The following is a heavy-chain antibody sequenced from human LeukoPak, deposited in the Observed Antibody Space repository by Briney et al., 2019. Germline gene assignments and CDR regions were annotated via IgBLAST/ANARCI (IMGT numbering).Heavy chain of an antibody. CDR2: ISSRSSYI. Sequence: KPGGSLRLSCAASGFTFSAHSMNWVRQAQGKGLEWVASISSRSSYIYYGGSVKGRFTVSRDNARNSVYLQMNSLRVEDTAVYYCVRRAVSGEVALDFDYWGQGTLVTVSS. CDR3: VRRAVSGEVALDFDY. V-gene: IGHV3-21*01. D-gene: IGHD6-19*01. J-gene: IGHJ4*02. CDR1: GFTFSAHS.